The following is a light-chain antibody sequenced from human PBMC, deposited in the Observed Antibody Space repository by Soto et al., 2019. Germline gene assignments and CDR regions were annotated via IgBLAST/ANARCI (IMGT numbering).Light chain of an antibody. CDR1: QSVSSTY. V-gene: IGKV3-20*01. CDR2: GAS. Sequence: ESVLTQSPGTLSLSPGERATLSCRASQSVSSTYLAWYQQKPGQAPRPLIYGASNRATGIPDRFSGSGSGTDFTLTISRLEPEDFAVYYCQQFANSLYTFGQGTKLEI. CDR3: QQFANSLYT. J-gene: IGKJ2*01.